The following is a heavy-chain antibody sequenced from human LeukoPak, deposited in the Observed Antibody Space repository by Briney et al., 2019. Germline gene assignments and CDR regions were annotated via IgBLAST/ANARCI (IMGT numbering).Heavy chain of an antibody. CDR1: GGSFSGYY. CDR3: ARHRIYVRGAFDI. V-gene: IGHV4-34*01. CDR2: INHSGST. J-gene: IGHJ3*02. Sequence: SETLSLTRAVYGGSFSGYYWSWIRQPPGKGLEWIGEINHSGSTNYNPSLKSRVTISVDTSKNQFSLKLSSVTAADTAVYYCARHRIYVRGAFDIWGQGTMVTVSS. D-gene: IGHD3-10*02.